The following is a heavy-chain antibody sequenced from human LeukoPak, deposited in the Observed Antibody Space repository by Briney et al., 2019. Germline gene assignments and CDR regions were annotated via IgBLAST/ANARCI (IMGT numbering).Heavy chain of an antibody. D-gene: IGHD3-10*01. J-gene: IGHJ5*02. Sequence: PSETLSLTCTVSGYSINSGYYWVWIRQPPGKGLEWIGSIYRSGSTNYNPSLKSRVTISVDTSKNQFSLKLSSVTAADTAVYYCASRSGSYTYWFDPWGQGTLVTVSS. V-gene: IGHV4-38-2*02. CDR2: IYRSGST. CDR1: GYSINSGYY. CDR3: ASRSGSYTYWFDP.